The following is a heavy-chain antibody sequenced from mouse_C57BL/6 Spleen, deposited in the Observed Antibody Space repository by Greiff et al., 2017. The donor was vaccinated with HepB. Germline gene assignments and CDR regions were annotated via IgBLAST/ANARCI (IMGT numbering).Heavy chain of an antibody. Sequence: QVQLKQPGAELVMPGASVKLSCKASGYAFTSYWMHWVKQRPGQGLEWIGEIDPSDSYTNYNQKFKGKSTLTVDKSSSTAYMQLSSLTSEDSAVYYCARRGDYYDYDHFDYWGQGTTLTVSS. J-gene: IGHJ2*01. CDR2: IDPSDSYT. D-gene: IGHD2-4*01. CDR3: ARRGDYYDYDHFDY. CDR1: GYAFTSYW. V-gene: IGHV1-69*01.